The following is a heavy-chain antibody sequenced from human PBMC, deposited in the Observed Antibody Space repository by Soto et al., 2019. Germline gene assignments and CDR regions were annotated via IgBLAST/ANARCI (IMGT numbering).Heavy chain of an antibody. CDR3: TRSSTPDFYYYSNMDV. V-gene: IGHV1-3*01. D-gene: IGHD1-26*01. J-gene: IGHJ6*02. CDR1: GYSFSFYV. Sequence: ASVKVSCKASGYSFSFYVMHWVRQAPGQRPEWMGWMHAGNGNIKYSPKFQGKVTFTRDTAASTAYMELSSLRSEDAAVYYCTRSSTPDFYYYSNMDVWG. CDR2: MHAGNGNI.